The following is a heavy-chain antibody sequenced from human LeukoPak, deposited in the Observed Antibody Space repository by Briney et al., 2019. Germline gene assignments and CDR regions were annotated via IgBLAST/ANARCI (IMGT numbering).Heavy chain of an antibody. CDR1: GYTFTSYY. J-gene: IGHJ6*02. Sequence: ASVKVSCKASGYTFTSYYMHWVRQAPGQGLEWMGIINPSGGSTSYAQKFQGRVTMTRDTSTSTVYMELSSLRSEDTAVYYCAREDGQLQLVRYYYYGMDVWGQGTTVTVSS. V-gene: IGHV1-46*01. CDR3: AREDGQLQLVRYYYYGMDV. D-gene: IGHD6-13*01. CDR2: INPSGGST.